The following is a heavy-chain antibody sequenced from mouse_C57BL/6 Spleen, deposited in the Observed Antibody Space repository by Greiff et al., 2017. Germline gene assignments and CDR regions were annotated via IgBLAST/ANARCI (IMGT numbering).Heavy chain of an antibody. Sequence: DVKLQESGPGMVKPSQSLSLTCTVTGYSITSGYDWHWIRHFPGNKLEWMGYISYSGSTNYNPSLKSRISITHDTSKNHFFLKLNSVTTEDTATYYCARIGYDYWDFDVWGTGTTVTVSS. CDR2: ISYSGST. CDR3: ARIGYDYWDFDV. CDR1: GYSITSGYD. J-gene: IGHJ1*03. D-gene: IGHD2-2*01. V-gene: IGHV3-1*01.